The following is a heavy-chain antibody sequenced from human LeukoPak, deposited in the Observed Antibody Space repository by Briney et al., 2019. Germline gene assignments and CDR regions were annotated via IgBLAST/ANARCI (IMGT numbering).Heavy chain of an antibody. V-gene: IGHV4-34*01. J-gene: IGHJ6*02. CDR1: GGSFSGYY. CDR3: ARGPAAIHGYYYYYYGMDV. CDR2: INHSGST. Sequence: PSEALSLTCAVYGGSFSGYYWSWIRQPPGKGLEWIGEINHSGSTNYNPSLKSRVTISVDTSKNQFSLKLSSVTAADTAVYYCARGPAAIHGYYYYYYGMDVWGQGTTVTVSS. D-gene: IGHD2-2*02.